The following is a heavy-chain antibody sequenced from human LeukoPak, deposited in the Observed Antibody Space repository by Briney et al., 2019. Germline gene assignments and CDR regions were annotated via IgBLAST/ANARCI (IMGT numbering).Heavy chain of an antibody. Sequence: ASVKVSCKASGYTFTSYGFTWVRQAPGQGLXWXGWISAYNGNTNYAQKLQGRVTMTTDTSTSTAYMELRSLRSDDTAVYYCARSDSSGRYGGYYYYYMDVWGKGTTVTVSS. J-gene: IGHJ6*03. CDR1: GYTFTSYG. V-gene: IGHV1-18*01. CDR2: ISAYNGNT. D-gene: IGHD6-19*01. CDR3: ARSDSSGRYGGYYYYYMDV.